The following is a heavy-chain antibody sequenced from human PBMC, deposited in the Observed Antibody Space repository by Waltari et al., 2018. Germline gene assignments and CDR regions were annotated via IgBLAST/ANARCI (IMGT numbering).Heavy chain of an antibody. J-gene: IGHJ4*02. D-gene: IGHD4-17*01. CDR2: IIPIFGTA. CDR1: GGNFSRYA. CDR3: ASQLNGDYVPLDY. V-gene: IGHV1-69*01. Sequence: QVQLVQSGAEVKTPGSAVKVYCKASGGNFSRYAISWVRQAPGQGLEWMGGIIPIFGTANYAQKFQGRVTITADESTSTAYMELSSLRSEDTALYYCASQLNGDYVPLDYWGQGTLVTVSS.